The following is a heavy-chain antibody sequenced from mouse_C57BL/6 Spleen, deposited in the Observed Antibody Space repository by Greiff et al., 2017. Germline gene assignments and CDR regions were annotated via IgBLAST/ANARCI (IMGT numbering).Heavy chain of an antibody. V-gene: IGHV1-20*01. Sequence: EVQLQQSGPELVKPGDSVKISCKASGYSFTGYFMNWVMQSHGKSLEWIGRINPYNGDTFYNQKFKGKATLTVDKSSSTAHMELRSLTSEDSAVYYCAREGTTVEGFAYWGQGTLVTVSA. CDR3: AREGTTVEGFAY. CDR1: GYSFTGYF. J-gene: IGHJ3*01. D-gene: IGHD1-1*01. CDR2: INPYNGDT.